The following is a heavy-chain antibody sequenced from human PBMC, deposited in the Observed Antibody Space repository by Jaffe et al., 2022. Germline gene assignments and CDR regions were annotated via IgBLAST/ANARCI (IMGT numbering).Heavy chain of an antibody. V-gene: IGHV4-34*01. CDR3: ARAPRRRGTYYYGSGSSNWFDP. D-gene: IGHD3-10*01. J-gene: IGHJ5*02. CDR2: INHSGST. CDR1: GGSFSGYY. Sequence: QVQLQQWGAGLLKPSETLSLTCAVYGGSFSGYYWSWIRQPPGKGLEWIGEINHSGSTNYNPSLKSRVTISVDTSKNQFSLKLSSVTAADTAVYYCARAPRRRGTYYYGSGSSNWFDPWGQGTLVTVSS.